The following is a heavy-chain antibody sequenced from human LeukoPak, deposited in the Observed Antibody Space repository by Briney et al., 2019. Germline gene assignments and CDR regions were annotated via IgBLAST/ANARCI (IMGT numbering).Heavy chain of an antibody. J-gene: IGHJ4*02. CDR3: ARDLRTPSDTNIAIDY. V-gene: IGHV3-74*01. Sequence: GGSLRLSCAASGFTFSSYWMHWVRQGPGKGLVWVSRINNDGRSANYADSVKGRFTISRDNAKNTLYLQKNSLRAEDTAVYYCARDLRTPSDTNIAIDYWGQGTLVTVSP. D-gene: IGHD4-23*01. CDR2: INNDGRSA. CDR1: GFTFSSYW.